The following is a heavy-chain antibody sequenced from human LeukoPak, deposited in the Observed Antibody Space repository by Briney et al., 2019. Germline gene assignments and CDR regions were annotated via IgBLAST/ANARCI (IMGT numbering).Heavy chain of an antibody. CDR3: ARVAVMGYGYYYYMDV. CDR2: INHSGST. J-gene: IGHJ6*03. D-gene: IGHD2-8*01. CDR1: GGSFSGYY. Sequence: PSETLSLTCAVYGGSFSGYYWSWIRQPPGKGLEWIGEINHSGSTNYNPSLKSRVTISVDTSKNQFSLKLSSVTAADTAVYYCARVAVMGYGYYYYMDVWGKGTTVTVSS. V-gene: IGHV4-34*01.